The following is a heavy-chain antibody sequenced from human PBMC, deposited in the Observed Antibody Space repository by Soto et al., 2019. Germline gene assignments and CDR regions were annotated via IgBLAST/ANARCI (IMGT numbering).Heavy chain of an antibody. Sequence: QVQLVQSGAEVKKPGSSVKVSCKASGGTFSSYAISWVRQAPGQGIEWMGGIIPIFGTANYAQKFQGRVTITADKSTSTAYMELSSLRSEDTAVYYCAREDPYSSGGTYGMDVWGQGTTVTVSS. CDR3: AREDPYSSGGTYGMDV. CDR2: IIPIFGTA. D-gene: IGHD6-19*01. CDR1: GGTFSSYA. V-gene: IGHV1-69*06. J-gene: IGHJ6*02.